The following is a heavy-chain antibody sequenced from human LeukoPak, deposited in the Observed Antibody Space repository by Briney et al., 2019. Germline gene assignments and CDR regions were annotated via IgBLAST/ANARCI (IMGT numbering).Heavy chain of an antibody. J-gene: IGHJ6*03. Sequence: GGSLRLSCAASGFTFEDYAMRWVRQAPGKGLEWVSSISSSSSYIYYADSVKGRFTISRDNAKNSLYLQMNSLRAEDTAVYYCARDGDYGDIYYYYMDVWGKGTTVTVSS. D-gene: IGHD4-17*01. CDR1: GFTFEDYA. CDR2: ISSSSSYI. V-gene: IGHV3-21*01. CDR3: ARDGDYGDIYYYYMDV.